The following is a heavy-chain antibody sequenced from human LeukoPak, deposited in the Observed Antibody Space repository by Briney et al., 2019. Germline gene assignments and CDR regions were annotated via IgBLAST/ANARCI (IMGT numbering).Heavy chain of an antibody. CDR3: ARGYYYDSSGYYFDS. J-gene: IGHJ4*02. V-gene: IGHV1-3*01. D-gene: IGHD3-22*01. CDR2: IGGGSGRT. Sequence: RGASVKVSCKASGYSFTSHVIHWLRQAPGQRFEWMGWIGGGSGRTNYSQTFQDRVTNTRDTSATTSYMEMRSLRYEDTAIFYCARGYYYDSSGYYFDSWGQGTLVTVSS. CDR1: GYSFTSHV.